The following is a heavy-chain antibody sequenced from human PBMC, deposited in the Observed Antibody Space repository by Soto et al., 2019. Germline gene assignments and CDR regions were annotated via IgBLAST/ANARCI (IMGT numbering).Heavy chain of an antibody. CDR2: VVVGSGGT. V-gene: IGHV1-58*02. CDR3: ARGPWIQPNYYYYYGMDV. J-gene: IGHJ6*02. Sequence: TFTSSAMQWVRQARGQRLEWIGWVVVGSGGTNYAQKFQGWVTMTGDTSISTAYMELSRLRSDDTAVYYCARGPWIQPNYYYYYGMDVWGQGTTVTVSS. CDR1: TFTSSA. D-gene: IGHD5-18*01.